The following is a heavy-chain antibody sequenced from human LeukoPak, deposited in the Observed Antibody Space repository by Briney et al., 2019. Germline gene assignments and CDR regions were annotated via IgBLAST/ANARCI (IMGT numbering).Heavy chain of an antibody. CDR3: ARDTHDFWSGYSPHESDY. CDR2: ISSSSSYI. J-gene: IGHJ4*02. CDR1: GFTFSSYS. D-gene: IGHD3-3*01. V-gene: IGHV3-21*01. Sequence: GGSLRLSCAASGFTFSSYSMNWVRQAPGKGLEWVSSISSSSSYIYYADSVKGRFTISRDNAKNSLYLQMNSLRAEDTAVYYCARDTHDFWSGYSPHESDYWGQGTLVTVSS.